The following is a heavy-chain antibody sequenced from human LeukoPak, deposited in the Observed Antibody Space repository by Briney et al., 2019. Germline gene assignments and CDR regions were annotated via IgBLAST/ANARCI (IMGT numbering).Heavy chain of an antibody. CDR3: ARGLVEYDSSYFDY. Sequence: GASVKVSCKASGYTFSTYGISWVRQAPGQGLEWMGWISTYNGNTNYAQKLQGRVTMTTDTSTSTAYMELRSLRSDDTAVYYCARGLVEYDSSYFDYWGQGTLVTVSS. V-gene: IGHV1-18*01. CDR1: GYTFSTYG. CDR2: ISTYNGNT. D-gene: IGHD3-22*01. J-gene: IGHJ4*02.